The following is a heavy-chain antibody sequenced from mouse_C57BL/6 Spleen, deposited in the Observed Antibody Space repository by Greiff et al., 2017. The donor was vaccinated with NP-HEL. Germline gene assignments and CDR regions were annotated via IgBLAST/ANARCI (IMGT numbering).Heavy chain of an antibody. CDR1: GYTFTDYN. Sequence: EVQLQQSGPELVKPGASVKMSCKASGYTFTDYNMHWVKQSHGKSLEWIGYINPNNGGTSYNQKFKGKATLTVNKSSSTAYMELRSLTSEDPAVYYCARVKAYSNYLDYWGQGTTLTVSS. D-gene: IGHD2-5*01. CDR2: INPNNGGT. J-gene: IGHJ2*01. V-gene: IGHV1-22*01. CDR3: ARVKAYSNYLDY.